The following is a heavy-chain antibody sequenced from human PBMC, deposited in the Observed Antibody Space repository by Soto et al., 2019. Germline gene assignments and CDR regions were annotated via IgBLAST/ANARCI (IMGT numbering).Heavy chain of an antibody. CDR3: ARTFWSGPNWFDP. V-gene: IGHV1-69*13. CDR1: GGTFSSYA. D-gene: IGHD3-3*01. CDR2: IIPIFGTA. Sequence: ASVKVSCKASGGTFSSYAISWVRQAPGQGLEWMGGIIPIFGTANYAQKFQGRVTITADESTSTAYMELSSLRSEDTAVYYCARTFWSGPNWFDPWGQGTLVTVSS. J-gene: IGHJ5*02.